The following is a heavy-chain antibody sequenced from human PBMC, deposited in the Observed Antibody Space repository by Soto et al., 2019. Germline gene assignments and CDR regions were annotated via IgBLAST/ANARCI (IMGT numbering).Heavy chain of an antibody. Sequence: PGGSLRLSCVGTGFRFSSFAMHWVRQAPGKGLEWVAVLKSDGFTRDYVDSVKGRFTISRHNSKNTLYLQMNSLRAEDTAVYYCARHYGDYRGNFDYWGQGTLVTVSS. V-gene: IGHV3-30*03. CDR3: ARHYGDYRGNFDY. D-gene: IGHD4-17*01. J-gene: IGHJ4*02. CDR1: GFRFSSFA. CDR2: LKSDGFTR.